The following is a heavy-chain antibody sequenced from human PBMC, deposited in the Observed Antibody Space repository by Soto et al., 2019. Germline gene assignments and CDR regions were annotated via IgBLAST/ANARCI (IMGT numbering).Heavy chain of an antibody. D-gene: IGHD2-2*01. CDR2: ISYDGSNK. CDR3: AKDEMVVLVPAAPASYYYYGMDV. J-gene: IGHJ6*02. V-gene: IGHV3-30-3*01. CDR1: GFTFSSYA. Sequence: PGGSLRLSCAASGFTFSSYAMHWVRQAPGKGLEWVAVISYDGSNKYYADSVKGRFTISRDNSKNTLYLQMNSLRAEDTAVYYCAKDEMVVLVPAAPASYYYYGMDVWGQGTTVTVSS.